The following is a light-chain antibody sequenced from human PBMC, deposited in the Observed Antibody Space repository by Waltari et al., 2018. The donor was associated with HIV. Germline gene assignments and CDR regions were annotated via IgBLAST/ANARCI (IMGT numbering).Light chain of an antibody. CDR1: QRVSSN. Sequence: EIVMTQSPATLSVSPGESVTLSCRASQRVSSNLAWYQQRPGQAPRPLIFSASTRAPGIPARFSGSGAGTEFTLTISSLQSEDVAVYYCQQYNDWPLYSFGQGTKLEI. CDR2: SAS. CDR3: QQYNDWPLYS. J-gene: IGKJ2*03. V-gene: IGKV3-15*01.